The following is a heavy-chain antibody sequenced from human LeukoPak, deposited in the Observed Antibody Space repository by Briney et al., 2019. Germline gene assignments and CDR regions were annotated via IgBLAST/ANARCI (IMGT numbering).Heavy chain of an antibody. D-gene: IGHD3-3*01. J-gene: IGHJ5*02. V-gene: IGHV1-69*05. CDR2: IIPIFGTA. CDR1: GGTFSSYT. CDR3: ANSSRGDDFWSGSSWFDP. Sequence: SVKVSCKASGGTFSSYTISWVRQAPGQGLEWIGGIIPIFGTAKYAQKFQGRVTITTDESMNTAYMELRSLRSEDTAVYYCANSSRGDDFWSGSSWFDPWGQGTLVTVSS.